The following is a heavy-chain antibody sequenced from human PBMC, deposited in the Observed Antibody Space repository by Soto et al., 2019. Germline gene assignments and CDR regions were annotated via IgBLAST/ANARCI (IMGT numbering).Heavy chain of an antibody. CDR2: IYYSGST. CDR1: GGSIRSSSYY. D-gene: IGHD4-17*01. CDR3: ARLGSTVTYYYYGMDV. Sequence: SETLSLTCTVSGGSIRSSSYYWGWSRQPPGKGLEWIGSIYYSGSTYYNPSLKSRVTISVDTSKNQFSLKLSSVTAADTAVYYCARLGSTVTYYYYGMDVWGQGTTVT. V-gene: IGHV4-39*01. J-gene: IGHJ6*02.